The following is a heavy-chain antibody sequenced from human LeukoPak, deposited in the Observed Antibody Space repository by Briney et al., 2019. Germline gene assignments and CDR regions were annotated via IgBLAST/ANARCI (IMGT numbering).Heavy chain of an antibody. CDR1: GFTFSDYY. V-gene: IGHV3-11*01. J-gene: IGHJ4*02. CDR2: ISSSGTTI. Sequence: GGSLRLSCAASGFTFSDYYMSWIRQPPGKGLEWVSYISSSGTTIYYADSVRGRFTVSRDNAKDSLYLQMDSLSAEDTAVYYCASLRGVNRWGQGTLVTVSS. CDR3: ASLRGVNR. D-gene: IGHD3-10*01.